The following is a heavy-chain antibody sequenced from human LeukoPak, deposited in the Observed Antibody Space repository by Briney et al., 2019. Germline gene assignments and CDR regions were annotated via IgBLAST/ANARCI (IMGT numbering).Heavy chain of an antibody. J-gene: IGHJ3*02. CDR1: GFTFSSYA. CDR3: ARGQHRVTYSDDAFDI. Sequence: GGSLRLSCAPSGFTFSSYAMHWVRQAPGKGLEWVAVISYAGSNKFYADSVRGRVTISRDNSKHTLYLQMNNLKTEDTAVYYCARGQHRVTYSDDAFDIWGQGTMVTVSS. CDR2: ISYAGSNK. D-gene: IGHD4-11*01. V-gene: IGHV3-30-3*01.